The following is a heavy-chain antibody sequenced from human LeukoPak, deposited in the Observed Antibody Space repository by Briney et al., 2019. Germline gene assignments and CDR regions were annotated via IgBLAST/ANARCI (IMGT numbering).Heavy chain of an antibody. CDR1: GVSISSSSYY. V-gene: IGHV4-39*01. CDR2: IYYSGST. CDR3: ARIVGASDY. J-gene: IGHJ4*02. Sequence: KPSETLSLTCTVSGVSISSSSYYWGWIRQPPGKGLEWIGSIYYSGSTYYNPSLKSRVTISVDTSKNQFSLKLSSATAADTAVYYCARIVGASDYWGQGTLVTVSS. D-gene: IGHD1-26*01.